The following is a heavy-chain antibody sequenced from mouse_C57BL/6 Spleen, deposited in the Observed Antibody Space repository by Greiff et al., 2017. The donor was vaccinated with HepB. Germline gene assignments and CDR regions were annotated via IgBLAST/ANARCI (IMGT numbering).Heavy chain of an antibody. V-gene: IGHV1-7*01. CDR3: ARGLTGDY. CDR2: INPSSGYT. Sequence: VQLQQSGAELAKPGASVKLSCKASGYTFTSYWMHWVKQRPGQGLEWIGYINPSSGYTKYNQKFKDKATLTADKSYSTAYMQLSSLTYEDSAVYYCARGLTGDYWGQGTTLTVSS. J-gene: IGHJ2*01. CDR1: GYTFTSYW. D-gene: IGHD4-1*01.